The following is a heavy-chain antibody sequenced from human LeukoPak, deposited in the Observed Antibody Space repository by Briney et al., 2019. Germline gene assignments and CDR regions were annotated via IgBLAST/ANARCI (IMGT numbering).Heavy chain of an antibody. CDR1: GGAISRYY. CDR2: IYYTGST. Sequence: SEALSLTGSVSGGAISRYYWSWIRQPTGKGLEWIGNIYYTGSTNYNPSLKSRVTMSVDTSKNQLSLKLSSLTAADSAVYYCARRSTLENFLDSWGQGTPVTVSS. CDR3: ARRSTLENFLDS. J-gene: IGHJ4*02. D-gene: IGHD1-7*01. V-gene: IGHV4-59*08.